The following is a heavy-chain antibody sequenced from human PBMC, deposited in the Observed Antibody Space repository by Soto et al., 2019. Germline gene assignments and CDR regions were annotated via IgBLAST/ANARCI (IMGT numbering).Heavy chain of an antibody. Sequence: SETLSLTCTVSGASIGNYYWSWIRQPPGKGLEWIGYIYYGGNNNYNPPLKSRATISVDTSKNLFSLKLSSVTAADTAVYYCAYGDSRGPVDYWGQGALVTVSS. J-gene: IGHJ4*02. V-gene: IGHV4-59*13. CDR3: AYGDSRGPVDY. CDR1: GASIGNYY. D-gene: IGHD4-17*01. CDR2: IYYGGNN.